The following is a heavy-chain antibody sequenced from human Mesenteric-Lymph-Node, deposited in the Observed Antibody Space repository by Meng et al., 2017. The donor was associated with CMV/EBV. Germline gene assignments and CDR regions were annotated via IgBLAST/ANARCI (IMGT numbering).Heavy chain of an antibody. Sequence: SFSGYYWSWIRQTPRKGMESIGENNHSGSTNYDPSLKSRVNISVDTSKNQFSLKLSSVTAADTAVYYCARGIRIFGVVIRLPYGAFDYWGQGTLVTVSS. CDR1: SFSGYY. V-gene: IGHV4-34*01. D-gene: IGHD3-3*01. CDR3: ARGIRIFGVVIRLPYGAFDY. J-gene: IGHJ4*02. CDR2: NNHSGST.